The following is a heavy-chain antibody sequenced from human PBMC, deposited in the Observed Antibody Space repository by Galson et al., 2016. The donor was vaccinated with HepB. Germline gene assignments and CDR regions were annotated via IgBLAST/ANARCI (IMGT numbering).Heavy chain of an antibody. D-gene: IGHD2-15*01. CDR1: GISVSNND. CDR3: SRGIVAAV. CDR2: IYSVGST. J-gene: IGHJ4*02. V-gene: IGHV3-53*01. Sequence: LRLSCAASGISVSNNDMSWVRQDPGKGLEWLSVIYSVGSTNYADSVKGRFTISRDNSKNTVYLQMNSLRAEDTAVYYCSRGIVAAVWGQGTLVTVSS.